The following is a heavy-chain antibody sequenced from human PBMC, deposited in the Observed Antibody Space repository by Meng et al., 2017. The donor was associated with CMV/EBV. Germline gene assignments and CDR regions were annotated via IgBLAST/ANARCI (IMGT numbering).Heavy chain of an antibody. Sequence: GESLKISCKGSGYSFTSYWIGWVRQMPGKGLEWMGIIYPGDSATRYSPSFQGQVTISADKSISTAYLQWSSLKASDTAMYYCARHLRYCSSTSCYIGDYWGQGTLVTVSS. CDR1: GYSFTSYW. J-gene: IGHJ4*02. V-gene: IGHV5-51*01. D-gene: IGHD2-2*02. CDR3: ARHLRYCSSTSCYIGDY. CDR2: IYPGDSAT.